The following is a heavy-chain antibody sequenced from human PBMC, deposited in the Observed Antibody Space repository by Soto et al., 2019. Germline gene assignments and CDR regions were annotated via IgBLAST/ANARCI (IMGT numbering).Heavy chain of an antibody. Sequence: PGGDPKIHWKGPGYSLPCYWITLVRQEPGKGLEGMGRIDPSDSHTYYSPSYRRHLTIPATKSITTVFLQWSSLRASDTAMYYCARHISDSDTGPNFQYYFDSWGQGTPVTVSS. CDR1: GYSLPCYW. CDR2: IDPSDSHT. CDR3: ARHISDSDTGPNFQYYFDS. J-gene: IGHJ4*02. V-gene: IGHV5-10-1*01. D-gene: IGHD5-18*01.